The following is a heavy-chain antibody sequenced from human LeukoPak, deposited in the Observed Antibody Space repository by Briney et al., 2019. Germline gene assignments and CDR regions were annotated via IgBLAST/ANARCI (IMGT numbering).Heavy chain of an antibody. CDR2: IKLDGSEK. V-gene: IGHV3-7*03. CDR1: GFSFGKYW. Sequence: GGSLRLSCVASGFSFGKYWMRWVRKAPGKGLEWVANIKLDGSEKNYVDSVKGRFTISRDNTKNSLYLQMNSLRAEDTAVFYCARDQYDTWSRRGNFDSWGQGTLVIVSS. CDR3: ARDQYDTWSRRGNFDS. D-gene: IGHD3/OR15-3a*01. J-gene: IGHJ4*02.